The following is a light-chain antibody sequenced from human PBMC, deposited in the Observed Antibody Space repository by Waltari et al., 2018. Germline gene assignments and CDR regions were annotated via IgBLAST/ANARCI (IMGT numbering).Light chain of an antibody. Sequence: EIVMTKSPATLSVSPGERATLSCRASQSVSSNLAWYQQIPGKAPRLLIYGASTRATGIPARFSGSGYGTEFTLTISSLQSEDFAVYYCQQYNNWPPYTFGQGTKLEIK. CDR1: QSVSSN. J-gene: IGKJ2*01. CDR3: QQYNNWPPYT. V-gene: IGKV3-15*01. CDR2: GAS.